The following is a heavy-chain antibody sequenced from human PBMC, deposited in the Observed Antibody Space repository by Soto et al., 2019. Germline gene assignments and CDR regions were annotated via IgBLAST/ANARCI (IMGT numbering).Heavy chain of an antibody. CDR3: ARDWGSSGWPN. J-gene: IGHJ4*02. CDR1: GHSLSSGGYY. CDR2: IYFTGST. V-gene: IGHV4-31*03. Sequence: SETLSLTCTVSGHSLSSGGYYWSWIRQHPGKGLEWVGYIYFTGSTLYNPSLKSRLAMSLDTSKNQFSLRLTSVTAADTAVYFCARDWGSSGWPNWGQGTLVTVSS. D-gene: IGHD6-19*01.